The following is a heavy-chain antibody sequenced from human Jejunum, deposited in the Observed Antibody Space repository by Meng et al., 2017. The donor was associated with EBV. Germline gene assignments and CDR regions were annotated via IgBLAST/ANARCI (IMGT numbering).Heavy chain of an antibody. J-gene: IGHJ4*02. CDR3: ATVNFYDSPAY. CDR2: VDPEDGET. Sequence: EVQLGQAGAEVKKPGATVKISCKVSGHTFTDYYIHWVQQAPGKGLEWMGLVDPEDGETIYAEKFQGRVIMTADTSTDTAYMDLSSLRSEDTAVYYCATVNFYDSPAYWGQGTPVTVSS. V-gene: IGHV1-69-2*01. D-gene: IGHD3-22*01. CDR1: GHTFTDYY.